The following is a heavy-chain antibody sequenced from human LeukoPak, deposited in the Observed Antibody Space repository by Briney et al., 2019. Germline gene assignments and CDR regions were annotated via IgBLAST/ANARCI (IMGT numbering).Heavy chain of an antibody. CDR2: LSSDGSNK. CDR1: GLIVNSYG. J-gene: IGHJ4*02. D-gene: IGHD3-10*01. Sequence: PGGSLRLSCVASGLIVNSYGMHRVRQAPGKGLEWVAVLSSDGSNKYYADSVKGRFTISRDNSKNTLYLQMNSLRADDTAVYYCAKESLYYDFDYWGQGTLVTVSS. V-gene: IGHV3-30*18. CDR3: AKESLYYDFDY.